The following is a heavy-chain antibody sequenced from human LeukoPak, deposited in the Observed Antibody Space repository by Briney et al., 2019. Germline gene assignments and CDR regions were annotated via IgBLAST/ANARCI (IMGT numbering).Heavy chain of an antibody. V-gene: IGHV3-74*01. CDR2: INTDGSST. Sequence: GGSLRLSCTASGFSLSNFWVHWVRQVPGKGLVWVSRINTDGSSTTYADSVKGRFTISRDNSKNTLYLQMNSLRAEDTAVYYCAQGEVEPAGLYWGQGTLVTVSS. CDR3: AQGEVEPAGLY. D-gene: IGHD1-26*01. J-gene: IGHJ4*02. CDR1: GFSLSNFW.